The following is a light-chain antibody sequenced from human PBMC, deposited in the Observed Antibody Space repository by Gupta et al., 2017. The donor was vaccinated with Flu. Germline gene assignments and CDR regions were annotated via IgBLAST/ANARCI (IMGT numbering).Light chain of an antibody. CDR3: ATWDDSLNGPV. V-gene: IGLV1-44*01. CDR2: FSN. CDR1: SYNIGSNS. Sequence: QSVLTQPPSASGTPGQRVTISCSASSYNIGSNSVNWYQQLPGAAPKLLIYFSNQRPSGVPDRFSGSKSGTSASLAISGLQSEDEADYYCATWDDSLNGPVFGGGTKLTVL. J-gene: IGLJ3*02.